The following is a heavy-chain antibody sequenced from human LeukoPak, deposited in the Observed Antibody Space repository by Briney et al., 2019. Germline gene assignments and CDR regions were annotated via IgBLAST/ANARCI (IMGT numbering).Heavy chain of an antibody. CDR3: ARATPAAKDGFDAFDI. D-gene: IGHD2-2*01. CDR1: GYTFTSYD. Sequence: ASVKVSCKASGYTFTSYDINWVRQAPGQGLEWMGGIIPIFGTANYAQKFQGRVTITADESTSTAYMELSSLRSEDTAVYYCARATPAAKDGFDAFDIWGQGTMVTVSS. J-gene: IGHJ3*02. CDR2: IIPIFGTA. V-gene: IGHV1-69*13.